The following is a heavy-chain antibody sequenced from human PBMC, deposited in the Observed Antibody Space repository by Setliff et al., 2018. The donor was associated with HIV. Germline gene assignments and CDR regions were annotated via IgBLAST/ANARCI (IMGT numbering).Heavy chain of an antibody. CDR3: AREIYGGKSRPFDS. J-gene: IGHJ4*02. D-gene: IGHD4-17*01. V-gene: IGHV4-59*01. CDR1: GGSMTGYF. Sequence: SETLSLTCTVSGGSMTGYFWNWIRQSPGKGLEWIGYIYYNGDTNYDPTLNSRGPISVDTSKNQFSLKLTSVTAADTAVYYCAREIYGGKSRPFDSWGPGTLVTVSS. CDR2: IYYNGDT.